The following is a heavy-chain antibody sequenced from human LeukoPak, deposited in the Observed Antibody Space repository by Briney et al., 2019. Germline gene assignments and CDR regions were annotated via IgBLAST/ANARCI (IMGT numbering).Heavy chain of an antibody. CDR2: IYPDDSDT. V-gene: IGHV5-51*01. CDR1: GYSFTNYW. CDR3: ARTYYSSGWYY. Sequence: GESLKISCQGSGYSFTNYWIGWVRQMPGKGLEWMGIIYPDDSDTRYSPSFQGQVTISADKSISTAYLQWNSLRASDTAVYYCARTYYSSGWYYWGQGTLVTVSS. D-gene: IGHD6-19*01. J-gene: IGHJ4*02.